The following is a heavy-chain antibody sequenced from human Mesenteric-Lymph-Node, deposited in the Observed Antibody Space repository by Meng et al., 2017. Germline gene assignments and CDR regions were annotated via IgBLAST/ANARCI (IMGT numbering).Heavy chain of an antibody. J-gene: IGHJ5*01. CDR1: VFTFSADP. D-gene: IGHD6-13*01. Sequence: QVQLVESGGGLVKPGGSLRLSCAASVFTFSADPMTWIRQAPGKRLECISYISSIGNIIHYADSVKGRFTISRDNAKNSLYLQMNSLRADDTALYYCATSAAAGDSWGQGTLVTVSS. CDR3: ATSAAAGDS. V-gene: IGHV3-11*01. CDR2: ISSIGNII.